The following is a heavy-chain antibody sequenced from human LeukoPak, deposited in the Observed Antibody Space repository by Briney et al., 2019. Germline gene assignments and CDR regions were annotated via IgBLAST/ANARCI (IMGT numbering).Heavy chain of an antibody. CDR1: GGSISSSSYY. CDR2: IYYSGST. Sequence: PSETLSLTCTVSGGSISSSSYYWGWIRQPPGKGLEWIGSIYYSGSTYYNPSLKSRVTISVDTSKNQFSLKLSSVTAADTAVYYCARRSAFFGCDVWGQGTTVTVSS. V-gene: IGHV4-39*07. D-gene: IGHD3-3*01. CDR3: ARRSAFFGCDV. J-gene: IGHJ6*02.